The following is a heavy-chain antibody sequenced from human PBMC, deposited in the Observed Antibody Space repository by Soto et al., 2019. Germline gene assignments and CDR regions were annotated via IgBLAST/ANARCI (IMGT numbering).Heavy chain of an antibody. D-gene: IGHD5-12*01. V-gene: IGHV3-21*01. CDR1: GFTFSSYS. CDR3: ARARDGYNYGAFDY. Sequence: EVQLVESGGGLVKPGGSLGLSCAASGFTFSSYSMNWVRQAPGKGLEWVSSISSSSSYIYYADSVKGRFTISRDNAKNSLYLQMNSLRAEDTAVYYCARARDGYNYGAFDYWGQGTLVTVSS. CDR2: ISSSSSYI. J-gene: IGHJ4*02.